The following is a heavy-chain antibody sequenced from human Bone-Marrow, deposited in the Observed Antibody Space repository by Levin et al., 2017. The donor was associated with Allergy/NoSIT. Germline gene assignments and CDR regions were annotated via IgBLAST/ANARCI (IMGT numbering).Heavy chain of an antibody. V-gene: IGHV7-4-1*02. J-gene: IGHJ4*02. CDR1: GYTFTRNN. CDR3: ARGHDRSGWYDYFDN. D-gene: IGHD6-19*01. CDR2: INTNNGIP. Sequence: ASVKVSCKASGYTFTRNNMNWVRQAPGQGLEWMGWINTNNGIPRYAQGFTGRFVFSLDASISTAYLEISPLETEDTAIYYCARGHDRSGWYDYFDNWGQGTLVSVSP.